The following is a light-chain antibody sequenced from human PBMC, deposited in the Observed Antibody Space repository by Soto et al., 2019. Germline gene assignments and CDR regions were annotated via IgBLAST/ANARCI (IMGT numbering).Light chain of an antibody. Sequence: SVLTQPPSASGTPGQRGTISCSGSSSNIGSNYVYWYQQLPGTAPKLPIYRNNQRPSGVPDRFSGSKSGTSASLAISGLRSEDEADYYCAAWDDSLSGPHYVFGTGTKVTVL. CDR1: SSNIGSNY. J-gene: IGLJ1*01. CDR3: AAWDDSLSGPHYV. V-gene: IGLV1-47*01. CDR2: RNN.